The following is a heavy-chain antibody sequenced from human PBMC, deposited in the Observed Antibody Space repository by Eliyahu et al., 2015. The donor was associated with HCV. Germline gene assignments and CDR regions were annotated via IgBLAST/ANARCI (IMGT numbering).Heavy chain of an antibody. CDR3: ARDKAVRHYYYYGMDV. V-gene: IGHV3-33*01. Sequence: QVQLVESGGGVVQPGGSLRLSCAASGFXFSSYGINWVRLAPGKGLEWVAVIWYDGSNKYYADPVKGRFTISRDNSKNTLYLQMNSLRVEDTAVYYCARDKAVRHYYYYGMDVWGQGTTVTVSS. CDR1: GFXFSSYG. CDR2: IWYDGSNK. J-gene: IGHJ6*02. D-gene: IGHD6-6*01.